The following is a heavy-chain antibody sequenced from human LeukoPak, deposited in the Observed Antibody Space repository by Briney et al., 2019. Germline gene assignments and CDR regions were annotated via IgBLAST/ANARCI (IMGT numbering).Heavy chain of an antibody. D-gene: IGHD3-22*01. CDR2: IYYSGST. Sequence: SETLSLTCTVSGGSISSGGYYWSWIRQHPGKGLEWIGYIYYSGSTYYNPSLKSRVAISVDTSKNQFSLKLSSVTAADTAVYYCARGGASYDSSGYPTPLFDYWGQGTLVTVSS. J-gene: IGHJ4*02. V-gene: IGHV4-31*03. CDR3: ARGGASYDSSGYPTPLFDY. CDR1: GGSISSGGYY.